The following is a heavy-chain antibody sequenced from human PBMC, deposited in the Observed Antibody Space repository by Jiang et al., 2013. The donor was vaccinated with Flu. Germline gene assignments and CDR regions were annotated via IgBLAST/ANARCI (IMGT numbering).Heavy chain of an antibody. CDR3: ARDTWGMGFDY. J-gene: IGHJ4*02. Sequence: LEWLGRTYYRSKWYNDYAISVKSRITINPDTSKNQFSLQLNSVTPEDTAVYYCARDTWGMGFDYWGQGTLVTVSS. D-gene: IGHD7-27*01. CDR2: TYYRSKWYN. V-gene: IGHV6-1*01.